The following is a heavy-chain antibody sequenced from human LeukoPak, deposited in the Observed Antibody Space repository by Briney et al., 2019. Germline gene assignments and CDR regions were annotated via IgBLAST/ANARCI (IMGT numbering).Heavy chain of an antibody. CDR1: GFTFSSYA. V-gene: IGHV3-23*01. CDR2: ISGSGGST. J-gene: IGHJ3*02. CDR3: AKDPYYYGSGSRDAFDI. Sequence: GGSLRLSCAASGFTFSSYAMSWVRQAPGKGLEWVSAISGSGGSTYYADSVKGRFTISRDNSKNTLYLQMNSLRAEDTAVYYCAKDPYYYGSGSRDAFDIWGHGTMVTVSS. D-gene: IGHD3-10*01.